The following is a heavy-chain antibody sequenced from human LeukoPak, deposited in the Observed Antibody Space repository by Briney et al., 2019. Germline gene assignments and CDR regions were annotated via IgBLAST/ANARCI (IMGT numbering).Heavy chain of an antibody. Sequence: GGSLRLSCVASGFSVSSNDMSWVRQAPGKGLEWVSVIDSVDTTYYADSVKGRFTISRDNSKNTMYFQMNSLRAEDTAVYYCARLDTGGDCGGDCYSGNAFDIWGQGTMVTVSS. CDR1: GFSVSSND. CDR3: ARLDTGGDCGGDCYSGNAFDI. CDR2: IDSVDTT. J-gene: IGHJ3*02. V-gene: IGHV3-66*01. D-gene: IGHD2-21*02.